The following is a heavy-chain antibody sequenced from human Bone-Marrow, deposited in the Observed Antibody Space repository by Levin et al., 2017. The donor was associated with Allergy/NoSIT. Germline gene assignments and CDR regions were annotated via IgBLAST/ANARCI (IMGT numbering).Heavy chain of an antibody. Sequence: AGGSLRLSCLASGFSISSYSMNWVRQAPGKGLEWIAYIRSYGTPVHYAYSVAGRFTISRDTAKNSLYLQMDSLRDEDTAVYYCARDPHSLDYWGQGTLVTVSS. D-gene: IGHD5-18*01. V-gene: IGHV3-48*02. CDR3: ARDPHSLDY. CDR2: IRSYGTPV. CDR1: GFSISSYS. J-gene: IGHJ4*02.